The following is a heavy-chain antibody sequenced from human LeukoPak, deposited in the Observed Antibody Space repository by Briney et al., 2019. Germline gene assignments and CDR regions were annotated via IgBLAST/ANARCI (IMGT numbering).Heavy chain of an antibody. V-gene: IGHV4-30-2*01. J-gene: IGHJ6*04. CDR2: IYHSGST. D-gene: IGHD2-2*01. CDR3: ARGAYCSSTSCYPYYYYGMDV. CDR1: GGSISSSGYS. Sequence: SETLSLTCAVSGGSISSSGYSWSWIRQPPGKGLEWIGYIYHSGSTYYNPSLKSRVTISVDRSKNQFSLKLSSVTAADTAVYYCARGAYCSSTSCYPYYYYGMDVWGKGTTVTVSS.